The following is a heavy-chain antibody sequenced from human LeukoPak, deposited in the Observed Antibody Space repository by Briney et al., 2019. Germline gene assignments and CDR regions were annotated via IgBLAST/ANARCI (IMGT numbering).Heavy chain of an antibody. Sequence: ASVKVSCKASGGTFSSYAISWVRQAPGQGLEWMGGIIPIFGTANYAQKFQGRVTITADKSTSTAYMELSSLRSEDTAVYYCASSQERSPIHMVRGGDAFDIWGQGTMVTVSS. CDR1: GGTFSSYA. J-gene: IGHJ3*02. CDR2: IIPIFGTA. D-gene: IGHD3-10*01. V-gene: IGHV1-69*06. CDR3: ASSQERSPIHMVRGGDAFDI.